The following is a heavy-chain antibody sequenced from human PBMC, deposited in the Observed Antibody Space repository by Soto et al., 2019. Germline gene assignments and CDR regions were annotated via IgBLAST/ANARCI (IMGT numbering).Heavy chain of an antibody. J-gene: IGHJ6*02. D-gene: IGHD4-17*01. CDR1: GFTLSSYA. CDR2: ISGSGGST. Sequence: PGGSLRLSCAASGFTLSSYAMSWVRQAPGKGLERVSAISGSGGSTYYADSVKGRFTISRDNSKNTLYLQMNSLRAEDTAVYYCAAYFEDYDPPTYYYYGMEVWGQGTTVTVSS. V-gene: IGHV3-23*01. CDR3: AAYFEDYDPPTYYYYGMEV.